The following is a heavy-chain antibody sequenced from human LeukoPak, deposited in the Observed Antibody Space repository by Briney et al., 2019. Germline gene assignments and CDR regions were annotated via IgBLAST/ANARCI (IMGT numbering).Heavy chain of an antibody. Sequence: GSVKVSCKVSGHSLTELSMHWVRQAPGKGLEWVGGLSPEDTETVYAQDFQGRVTMTEDTSADTAYMELSRLTSEDTAVYYCAAVVVYASHLRLWGQGTLVTVSS. D-gene: IGHD2/OR15-2a*01. CDR3: AAVVVYASHLRL. V-gene: IGHV1-24*01. CDR1: GHSLTELS. J-gene: IGHJ4*02. CDR2: LSPEDTET.